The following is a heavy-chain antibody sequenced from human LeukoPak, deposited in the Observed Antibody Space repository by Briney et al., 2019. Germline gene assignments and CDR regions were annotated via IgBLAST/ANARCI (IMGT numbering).Heavy chain of an antibody. V-gene: IGHV5-51*01. CDR3: AKNFRAGGLNDAFDI. CDR2: IYPGDSDT. D-gene: IGHD3/OR15-3a*01. CDR1: GYTFTTYW. Sequence: GESLKISCKGSGYTFTTYWVGWVRQMPGKGLEWMGIIYPGDSDTRYSPSFEGQVTISADKSITTAFLQWRSLKASDTAMYYCAKNFRAGGLNDAFDIWGQGTMVTVSS. J-gene: IGHJ3*02.